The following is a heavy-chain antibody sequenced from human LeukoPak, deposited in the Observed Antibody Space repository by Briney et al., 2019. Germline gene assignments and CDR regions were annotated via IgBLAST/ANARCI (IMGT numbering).Heavy chain of an antibody. V-gene: IGHV5-51*01. Sequence: GESLKISCQSSGHSFASYWIGWVRQMPGQGLEWMGIIYPGGSDTRYSPSFEGQVTISVDKSITTAYLQWTSLKASDTAMYYCAGLAGNNWLDPWGQGTLVTVSS. CDR1: GHSFASYW. J-gene: IGHJ5*02. CDR2: IYPGGSDT. CDR3: AGLAGNNWLDP.